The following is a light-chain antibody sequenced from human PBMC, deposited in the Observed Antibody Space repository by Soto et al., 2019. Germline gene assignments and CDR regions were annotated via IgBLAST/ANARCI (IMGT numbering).Light chain of an antibody. Sequence: DIVMTQSPDSLAVSLGERATINCKSSQSVLYSSNNTNYLAWYQQKPGQPPKLLIYWASTRESGVPDRFSGSGSGTDFTLTSSSLQAEDVAVYYCQQYYRPWTFGQGTKVEIK. V-gene: IGKV4-1*01. J-gene: IGKJ1*01. CDR3: QQYYRPWT. CDR2: WAS. CDR1: QSVLYSSNNTNY.